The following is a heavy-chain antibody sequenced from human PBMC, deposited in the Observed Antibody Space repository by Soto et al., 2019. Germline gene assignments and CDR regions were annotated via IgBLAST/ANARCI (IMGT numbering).Heavy chain of an antibody. D-gene: IGHD3-3*01. CDR3: AKDPENFWSGYYTAHWFDP. CDR1: GFTFSSYG. Sequence: QPGGSLRLSCAASGFTFSSYGMHWVRQAPGKGLEWVAVISYDGSNKYYADSVKGRFTISRDNSKNTLYLQMNSLRAEDTAVYYCAKDPENFWSGYYTAHWFDPWGQGT. J-gene: IGHJ5*02. CDR2: ISYDGSNK. V-gene: IGHV3-30*18.